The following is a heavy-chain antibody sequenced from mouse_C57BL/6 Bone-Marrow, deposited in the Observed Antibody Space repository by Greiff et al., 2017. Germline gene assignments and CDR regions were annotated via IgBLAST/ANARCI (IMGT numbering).Heavy chain of an antibody. CDR1: GFNIKDDY. J-gene: IGHJ2*01. CDR2: IDPENGDT. Sequence: VQLQQSGAELVRPGASVKLSCTASGFNIKDDYMHWVKQRPEQGLEWIGWIDPENGDTEYASKFQGKATIPADTSSNTAYLQLSSLTSEDTAVYYCTTTPETSLDYWGQGTTLTVSS. V-gene: IGHV14-4*01. CDR3: TTTPETSLDY.